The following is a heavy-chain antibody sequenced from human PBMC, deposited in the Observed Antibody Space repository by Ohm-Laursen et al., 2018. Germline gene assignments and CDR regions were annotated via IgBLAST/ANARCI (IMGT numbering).Heavy chain of an antibody. J-gene: IGHJ4*02. CDR2: IDYSGST. D-gene: IGHD4-11*01. Sequence: PSQTLSLTCTVSGGSISNYYWSWVRQPPGKGLEWIGYIDYSGSTNYNPSLRTRLTMSVDTSKNRFSLRLSSVTAEDTAVYYCARLPHGNYRYNFDYWGQGLLVTVSS. CDR3: ARLPHGNYRYNFDY. CDR1: GGSISNYY. V-gene: IGHV4-59*08.